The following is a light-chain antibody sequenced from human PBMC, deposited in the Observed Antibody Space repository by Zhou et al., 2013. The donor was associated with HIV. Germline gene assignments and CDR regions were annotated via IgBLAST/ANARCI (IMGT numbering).Light chain of an antibody. CDR2: GAS. CDR3: QYYGNSPPVT. V-gene: IGKV3-20*01. Sequence: EIVLTQSPGTLSLSPGERATLSCRASESISSSFLAWYQQKPRPASPRLLIYGASNRATSIPDRFSGSGSGTDFTLTVSRLEPDDFAVYYCQYYGNSPPVTFGPGTKVDFK. CDR1: ESISSSF. J-gene: IGKJ3*01.